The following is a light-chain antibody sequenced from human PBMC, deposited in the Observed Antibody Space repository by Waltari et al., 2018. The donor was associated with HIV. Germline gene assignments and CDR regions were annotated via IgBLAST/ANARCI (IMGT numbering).Light chain of an antibody. V-gene: IGLV8-61*01. CDR3: VLYMGSGIPM. CDR1: SGSVPTSYY. CDR2: ATN. J-gene: IGLJ3*02. Sequence: QTVVTQEPSLSVSPGGTITLTCGLNSGSVPTSYYTSWYHQTPGQAPRTLVYATNTRASGVPDRFSGTILGNKAALTITGAQADDDSAFYCVLYMGSGIPMFGGGTKLTVL.